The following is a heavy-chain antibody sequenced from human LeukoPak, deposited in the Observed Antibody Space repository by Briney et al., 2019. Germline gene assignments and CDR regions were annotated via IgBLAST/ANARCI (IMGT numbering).Heavy chain of an antibody. D-gene: IGHD3-10*01. Sequence: SGGSLRLSCAASGFTFSSYGMHWVRQAPGKGLEWVAVIWYDGSNKYYADSVKGRFTISRDNSKNTLYLQMNSLRAEDTAVYYCGRAQVDGWLGDFDYWGQGALVTVSS. CDR3: GRAQVDGWLGDFDY. CDR2: IWYDGSNK. V-gene: IGHV3-33*01. CDR1: GFTFSSYG. J-gene: IGHJ4*02.